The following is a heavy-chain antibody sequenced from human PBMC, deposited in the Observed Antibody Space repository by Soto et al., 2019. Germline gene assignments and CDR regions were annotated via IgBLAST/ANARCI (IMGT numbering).Heavy chain of an antibody. V-gene: IGHV3-30-3*01. D-gene: IGHD5-18*01. CDR2: ISYDGSNK. J-gene: IGHJ4*02. CDR1: GFTFSSYA. CDR3: ARVKGIQLWSWIDY. Sequence: QTGGSLRLSCAASGFTFSSYAMHWVRQAPGKGLEWVAVISYDGSNKYYADSVKGRFTISRDNSKNTLYLQMNSLRAEDTAVYYCARVKGIQLWSWIDYWGQGTLVTVSS.